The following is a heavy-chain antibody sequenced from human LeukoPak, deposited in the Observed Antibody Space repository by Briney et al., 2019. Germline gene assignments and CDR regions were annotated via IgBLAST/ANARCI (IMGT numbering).Heavy chain of an antibody. D-gene: IGHD2/OR15-2a*01. CDR2: IYYSGST. V-gene: IGHV4-59*01. CDR1: GGSISSYY. CDR3: ARAPFQRGYYFDY. Sequence: SETLSLTCTVSGGSISSYYWSWIRQPPGKGLEWIGYIYYSGSTNYNPSFKSRVTISVDTSKNQFSLKLSSVTAADTAVYYCARAPFQRGYYFDYWGQGTLVTVSS. J-gene: IGHJ4*02.